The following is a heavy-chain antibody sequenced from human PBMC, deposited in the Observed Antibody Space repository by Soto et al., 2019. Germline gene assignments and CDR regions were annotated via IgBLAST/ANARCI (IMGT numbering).Heavy chain of an antibody. CDR1: GGSISSYY. CDR3: ARAGPHFDRPQH. CDR2: TYYSGIT. J-gene: IGHJ4*02. Sequence: PSETLSLTGTVYGGSISSYYCSWIRQPPWKGLEWIGYTYYSGITNYNPSLKSRVTISVDTSKNQFSLKLSSVTAADTAVYYCARAGPHFDRPQHWGQEPPVTVSS. V-gene: IGHV4-59*01.